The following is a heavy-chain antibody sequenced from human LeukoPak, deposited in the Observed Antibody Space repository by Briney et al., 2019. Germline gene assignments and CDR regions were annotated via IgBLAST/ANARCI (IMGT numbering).Heavy chain of an antibody. D-gene: IGHD6-19*01. J-gene: IGHJ4*02. CDR1: GLTFRSYE. V-gene: IGHV3-48*03. Sequence: GGSLRLSCAASGLTFRSYEMNWVRQAPGKGLEWVSSFSSSIGTIYYADSVKGRFIISRDNAKNSLYLQMNSLRAEDTAVYYCARTASGWYYFDYWGQGTLVTVSS. CDR2: FSSSIGTI. CDR3: ARTASGWYYFDY.